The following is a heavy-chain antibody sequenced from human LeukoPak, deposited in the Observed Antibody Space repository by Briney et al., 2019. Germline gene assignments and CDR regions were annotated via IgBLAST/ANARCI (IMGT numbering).Heavy chain of an antibody. CDR2: IIPIFGTA. CDR1: GGTFSSYA. D-gene: IGHD6-13*01. J-gene: IGHJ4*02. V-gene: IGHV1-69*13. CDR3: ARDGFSSSWGLAY. Sequence: SVKVSCKASGGTFSSYAISWVRQAPGRGLEWMGGIIPIFGTANYAQKFQGRVTITADESTSTAYMELSSLRSEDTAVYYCARDGFSSSWGLAYWGQGTLVTVSS.